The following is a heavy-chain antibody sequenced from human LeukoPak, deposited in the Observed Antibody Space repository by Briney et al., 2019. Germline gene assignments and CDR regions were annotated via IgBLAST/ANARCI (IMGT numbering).Heavy chain of an antibody. CDR3: ARGSITMVRGQFDY. J-gene: IGHJ4*02. D-gene: IGHD3-10*01. V-gene: IGHV3-48*03. CDR1: GFTFSSYE. Sequence: PGGSLRLSCAASGFTFSSYEMNWVRQAPGKGLEWVSYISSSGSTIYYADSVKGRFTISRGNAKNSLYLQMNSLRAEDTAVYYCARGSITMVRGQFDYWGQGTLVTVSS. CDR2: ISSSGSTI.